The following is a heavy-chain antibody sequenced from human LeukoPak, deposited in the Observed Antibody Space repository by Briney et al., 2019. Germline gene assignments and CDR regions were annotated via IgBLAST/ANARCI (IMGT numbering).Heavy chain of an antibody. J-gene: IGHJ4*02. D-gene: IGHD2-15*01. Sequence: GGSLRLSCAASGFTFSSCAMSWVRQAPGKGLEWVSAISGSGGSTYYADSVKGRFTISRDNSKNTLYLQMNSLRAEDTAVYYCAKDYQLGYCSGGSCYLDYWGQGTLVTVSS. V-gene: IGHV3-23*01. CDR1: GFTFSSCA. CDR3: AKDYQLGYCSGGSCYLDY. CDR2: ISGSGGST.